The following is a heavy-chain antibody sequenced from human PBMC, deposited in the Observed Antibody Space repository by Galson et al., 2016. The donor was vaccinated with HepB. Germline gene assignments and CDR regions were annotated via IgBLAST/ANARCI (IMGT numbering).Heavy chain of an antibody. Sequence: SLRLSCAASGFTLNTYAMSWVRQAPGKGLEWVSLISGGNTYYADSVRGRFTISRDNSKNTLYLQMNSLRAEDTAVYYCAKVLPYSAGHGMDVRGQGTTVTVSS. CDR2: ISGGNT. V-gene: IGHV3-23*01. D-gene: IGHD6-13*01. CDR3: AKVLPYSAGHGMDV. J-gene: IGHJ6*01. CDR1: GFTLNTYA.